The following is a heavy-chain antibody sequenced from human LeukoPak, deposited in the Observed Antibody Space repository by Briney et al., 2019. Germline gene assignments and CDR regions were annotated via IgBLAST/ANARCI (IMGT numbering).Heavy chain of an antibody. J-gene: IGHJ4*02. D-gene: IGHD4/OR15-4a*01. CDR1: GFTLSSDW. CDR2: IKQDASEK. Sequence: PGGSLRLACAASGFTLSSDWMSWVRQAPGKGLEWVASIKQDASEKYYVVSVKSRYTISRDNANNSLYLQMNSLRDDDTAVYYCARARQPNYVLLDYWGQGPLATVSS. CDR3: ARARQPNYVLLDY. V-gene: IGHV3-7*01.